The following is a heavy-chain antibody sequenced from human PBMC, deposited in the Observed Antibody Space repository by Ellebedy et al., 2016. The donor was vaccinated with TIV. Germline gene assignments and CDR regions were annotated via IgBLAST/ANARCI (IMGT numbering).Heavy chain of an antibody. D-gene: IGHD1-26*01. CDR1: GFTFSSNG. CDR2: IWYDGSNK. J-gene: IGHJ4*02. V-gene: IGHV3-33*01. CDR3: ARHAVGEGATLEY. Sequence: PGGSLRLSCAASGFTFSSNGMHWVREAPGKGLEGVAVIWYDGSNKYYADSVKGRFTISRDNSKNTLYLQMNSLRAEDTAVYYCARHAVGEGATLEYWGQGTLVTDSS.